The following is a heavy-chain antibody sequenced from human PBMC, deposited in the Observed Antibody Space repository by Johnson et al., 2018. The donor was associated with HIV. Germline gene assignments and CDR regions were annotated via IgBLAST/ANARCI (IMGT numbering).Heavy chain of an antibody. J-gene: IGHJ3*02. Sequence: QVQLVESGGGVVQPGGSLRLSCATSVFMFSNYGMHWVRQAPGKGLEWVAFIRYDGSNKYYADSVKGRFTISRDNSKNTLYLQMNSLRAEDTAVYYCASSFYQQLRAFDIWGQGTMVTVSS. V-gene: IGHV3-30*02. CDR2: IRYDGSNK. CDR1: VFMFSNYG. D-gene: IGHD6-13*01. CDR3: ASSFYQQLRAFDI.